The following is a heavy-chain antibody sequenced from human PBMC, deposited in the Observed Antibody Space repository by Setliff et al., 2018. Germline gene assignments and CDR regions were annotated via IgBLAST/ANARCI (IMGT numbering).Heavy chain of an antibody. D-gene: IGHD6-19*01. Sequence: SETLSLTCTVPGGTNSRYYWCWIRQPDGKGLEWIGHIYIGGSANYNPSLKSRVTMSIDTPKKQFSLKLNSVTAADMAVYYCAREQWLDPPGYYYMDVWAKGTTVTVSS. CDR2: IYIGGSA. V-gene: IGHV4-4*07. CDR3: AREQWLDPPGYYYMDV. CDR1: GGTNSRYY. J-gene: IGHJ6*03.